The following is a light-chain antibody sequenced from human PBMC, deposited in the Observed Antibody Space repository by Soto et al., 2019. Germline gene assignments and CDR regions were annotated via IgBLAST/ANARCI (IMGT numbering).Light chain of an antibody. CDR2: LGS. CDR1: LSLLHSDGYNY. J-gene: IGKJ2*01. V-gene: IGKV2-28*01. CDR3: MQPLQTPYT. Sequence: DIVMTQSPLSLPVTPGEPASISCRSSLSLLHSDGYNYLDWYLQKPGQSPHLLIYLGSNRASGVPDRFSGGGSGTDFTLKISRVEAEDVGVDYCMQPLQTPYTFGQGTKLEMK.